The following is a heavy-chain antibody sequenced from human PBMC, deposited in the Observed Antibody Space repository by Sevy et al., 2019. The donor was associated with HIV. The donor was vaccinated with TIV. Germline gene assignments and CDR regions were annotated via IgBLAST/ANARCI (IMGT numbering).Heavy chain of an antibody. J-gene: IGHJ6*02. CDR2: MNPNSGNT. Sequence: ASVKVSCKASGYTFTSYDINWVRQATGQGLEWMGWMNPNSGNTGYAQKFQGRVTMTRNTSISTAYMEMSSLRSEDTAVYYCARGVDTAMCPLRLVMDVWGQGTTVTVSS. V-gene: IGHV1-8*01. CDR3: ARGVDTAMCPLRLVMDV. D-gene: IGHD5-18*01. CDR1: GYTFTSYD.